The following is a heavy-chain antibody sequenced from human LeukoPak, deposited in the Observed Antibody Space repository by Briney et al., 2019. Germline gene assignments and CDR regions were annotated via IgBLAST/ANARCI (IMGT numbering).Heavy chain of an antibody. CDR1: GYTFTGYY. V-gene: IGHV1-2*04. J-gene: IGHJ4*02. D-gene: IGHD5-12*01. CDR3: ARGGADLGYSGYEKPNFDY. CDR2: INPNSGAT. Sequence: ASVNVSCTASGYTFTGYYMHWVRQAPGQGPEWMGWINPNSGATNYAQKFQGWVTMTRDTSNSTAYMDLSMRSDDTAVYYCARGGADLGYSGYEKPNFDYWGQGTLVTVSS.